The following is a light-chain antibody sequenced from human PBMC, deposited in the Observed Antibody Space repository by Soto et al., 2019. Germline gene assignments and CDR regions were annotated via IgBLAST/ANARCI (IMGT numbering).Light chain of an antibody. CDR3: NQYNSYF. CDR1: QSISRW. V-gene: IGKV1-5*03. CDR2: KAS. J-gene: IGKJ2*01. Sequence: GDRVTIACRDSQSISRWMAWYQHKPGEAPKLLIYKASTLESGVPSRFSGSGSGPEFTLTISSLPPDDFATYYCNQYNSYFFGQGTKLEIK.